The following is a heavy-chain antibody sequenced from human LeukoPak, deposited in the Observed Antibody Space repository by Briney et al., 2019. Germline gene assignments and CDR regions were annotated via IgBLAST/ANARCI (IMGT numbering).Heavy chain of an antibody. Sequence: ASVKVSCKASGYTFSSYYMHWVRQAPGQGLEWMGIINPSGGSTSYAQKSQGRITMTRDTSTSTVYMELSSLRSEDTAVYYCARADSGGDSSGYKWFDPWGQGTLVTVSS. CDR2: INPSGGST. CDR1: GYTFSSYY. J-gene: IGHJ5*02. CDR3: ARADSGGDSSGYKWFDP. V-gene: IGHV1-46*01. D-gene: IGHD3-22*01.